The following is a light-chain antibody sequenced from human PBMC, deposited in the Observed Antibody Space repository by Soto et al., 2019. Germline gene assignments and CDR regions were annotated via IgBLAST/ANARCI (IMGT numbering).Light chain of an antibody. CDR2: GAS. J-gene: IGKJ1*01. Sequence: EIVMTQSPATLSVSPGERATLSCRASQSVTSNLAWYQQTTGQAPRLLIYGASTRATGIPGRFSGSGSGTGFNPTISSLQSEDFAVYYCQQYNNWPRTFGQGTKVDIK. CDR1: QSVTSN. CDR3: QQYNNWPRT. V-gene: IGKV3D-15*01.